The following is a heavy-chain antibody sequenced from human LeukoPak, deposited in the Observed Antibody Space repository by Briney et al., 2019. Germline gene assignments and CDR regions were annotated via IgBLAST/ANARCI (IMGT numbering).Heavy chain of an antibody. D-gene: IGHD3-9*01. CDR2: ISSSGNYA. CDR1: GFTFSDNY. J-gene: IGHJ5*02. Sequence: PGGSLRLSCAASGFTFSDNYMSWIRQAPGKGLEWVSYISSSGNYANYANSVKGRFTNSRDNAKNSLYLQMNSLRAEDTAVYYCARGGYDILTGTSFFDPWGQGTLVTVSS. V-gene: IGHV3-11*05. CDR3: ARGGYDILTGTSFFDP.